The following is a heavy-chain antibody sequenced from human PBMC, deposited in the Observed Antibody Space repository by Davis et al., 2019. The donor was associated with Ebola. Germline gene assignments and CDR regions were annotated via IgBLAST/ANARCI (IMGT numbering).Heavy chain of an antibody. Sequence: GESLKISCAASGFTFSSYSMNWVRQAPGKGLEWVSSISSSSSYIYYADSVKGRFTISRDNSKNTLYLQMNSLRAEDTAVYYCARYNWNYSNYWYFDLWGRGTLVTVSS. J-gene: IGHJ2*01. V-gene: IGHV3-21*01. CDR1: GFTFSSYS. D-gene: IGHD1-7*01. CDR3: ARYNWNYSNYWYFDL. CDR2: ISSSSSYI.